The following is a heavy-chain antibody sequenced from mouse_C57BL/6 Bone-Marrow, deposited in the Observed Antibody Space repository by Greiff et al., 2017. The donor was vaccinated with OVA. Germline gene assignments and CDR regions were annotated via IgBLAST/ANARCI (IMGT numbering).Heavy chain of an antibody. Sequence: PLQQSGAELVRPGASVTLSCKASGYTFTDYEMHWVKQTPVHGLEWIGAIDPETGGTAYNQKFKGKAILTADKSSSTAYMELRSLTSEDSAVYYCTRGYSNYYAMDYWGQGTSVTVSS. CDR2: IDPETGGT. V-gene: IGHV1-15*01. J-gene: IGHJ4*01. D-gene: IGHD2-5*01. CDR3: TRGYSNYYAMDY. CDR1: GYTFTDYE.